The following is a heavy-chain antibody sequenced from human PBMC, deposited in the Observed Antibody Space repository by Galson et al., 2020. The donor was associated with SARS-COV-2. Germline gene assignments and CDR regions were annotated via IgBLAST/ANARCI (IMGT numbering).Heavy chain of an antibody. Sequence: GESLKISCAASGFTFSSYAMHWVRQAPGKGLEWVAVISYDGSNKYYADSVKGRFTISRDNSKNTLYLQMNSLRAEDTAVYYCASTAESEFNWAAEPYLGDYWGQGTLVTVSS. D-gene: IGHD7-27*01. CDR1: GFTFSSYA. V-gene: IGHV3-30-3*01. CDR2: ISYDGSNK. CDR3: ASTAESEFNWAAEPYLGDY. J-gene: IGHJ4*02.